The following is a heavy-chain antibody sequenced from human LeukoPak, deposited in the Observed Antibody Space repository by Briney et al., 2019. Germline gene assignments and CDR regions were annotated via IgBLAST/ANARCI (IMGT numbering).Heavy chain of an antibody. D-gene: IGHD3-9*01. CDR1: GGSISSYY. CDR2: IYYSGST. J-gene: IGHJ4*02. Sequence: SETLSLTCTVSGGSISSYYWSWIRQPPGKGLEWIGYIYYSGSTNYNPSLKSRVTISVDTSKNQFSLKLSSVTAADTAVYYCVSRYYDILTGRLRGFNWGQGTLVTVSS. CDR3: VSRYYDILTGRLRGFN. V-gene: IGHV4-59*12.